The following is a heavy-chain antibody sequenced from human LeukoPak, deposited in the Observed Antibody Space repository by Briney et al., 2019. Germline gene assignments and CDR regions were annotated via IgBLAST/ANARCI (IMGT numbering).Heavy chain of an antibody. CDR2: IIPIFGTA. Sequence: SVKVSCKACGGTFSSYAISWVRQAPGQGLEWMGGIIPIFGTANYAQRFQGRVTITADESTSTAYMELSSLRSEDTAVYYCARDPNYDVLDYWGQGTLVTVSS. CDR3: ARDPNYDVLDY. D-gene: IGHD5-12*01. CDR1: GGTFSSYA. J-gene: IGHJ4*02. V-gene: IGHV1-69*01.